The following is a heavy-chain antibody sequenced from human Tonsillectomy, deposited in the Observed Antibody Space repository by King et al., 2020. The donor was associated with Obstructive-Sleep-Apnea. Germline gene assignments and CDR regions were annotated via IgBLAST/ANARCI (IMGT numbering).Heavy chain of an antibody. V-gene: IGHV3-9*01. CDR2: ISWDSGTI. Sequence: VQLVESGGGLVQPGRSLRLSCAVSGFTFDDYAMHWVRQAPGKGLEWFSGISWDSGTIGYVDSVKGRFTISRDNAKNSLYLQMNCLRAEDTALYYCVKGDYGSGQSGGDVWGQGTTVTVSS. CDR3: VKGDYGSGQSGGDV. D-gene: IGHD3-10*01. CDR1: GFTFDDYA. J-gene: IGHJ6*02.